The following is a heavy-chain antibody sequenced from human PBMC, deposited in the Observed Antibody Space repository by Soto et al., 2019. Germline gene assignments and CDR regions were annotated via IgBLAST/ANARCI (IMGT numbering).Heavy chain of an antibody. Sequence: QVQLQESGPGLVKPSQTLSLTCTVSGGSISSGGYYWSWIRQHPGKGLEWIGYIYHSGTTYYNPSLKTRVTISVDTSKNQFSLKLTSVTAADTGVYYCAWVRGNQLLGWFDPWGQGTLVTVSS. D-gene: IGHD2-2*01. CDR1: GGSISSGGYY. CDR3: AWVRGNQLLGWFDP. V-gene: IGHV4-31*03. CDR2: IYHSGTT. J-gene: IGHJ5*02.